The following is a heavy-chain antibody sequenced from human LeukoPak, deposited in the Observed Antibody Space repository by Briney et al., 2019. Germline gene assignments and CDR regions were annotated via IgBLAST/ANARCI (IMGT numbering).Heavy chain of an antibody. CDR1: GFTVSSNY. D-gene: IGHD5-18*01. V-gene: IGHV3-53*04. CDR3: AREGGGYSYGPTDAFDI. Sequence: TGGSLRLSCAASGFTVSSNYMSWVRQAPGKGLEWVSVIYSGGSTYYADSVKGRFTISRHNSKNTLYLQMNSLRAEDTAVYYCAREGGGYSYGPTDAFDIWGQGTMVTVSS. J-gene: IGHJ3*02. CDR2: IYSGGST.